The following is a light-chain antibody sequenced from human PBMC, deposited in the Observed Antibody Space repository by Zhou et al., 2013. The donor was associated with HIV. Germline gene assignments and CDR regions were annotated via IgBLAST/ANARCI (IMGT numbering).Light chain of an antibody. Sequence: EVLMTQSPVTLSVSPGGRATLSCRASQSVDTYLAWYQQRPGQPPRLLIHGTSNRATGIPDRFSGSGSGTDFILTISRLEPEDFAVYYCQQYAKTPLTFGGGTKVEIK. CDR2: GTS. V-gene: IGKV3-20*01. CDR3: QQYAKTPLT. J-gene: IGKJ4*01. CDR1: QSVDTY.